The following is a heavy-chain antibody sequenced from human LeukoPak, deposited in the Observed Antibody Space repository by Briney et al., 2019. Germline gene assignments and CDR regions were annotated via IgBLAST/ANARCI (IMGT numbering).Heavy chain of an antibody. D-gene: IGHD1-1*01. CDR2: INWSGEKT. CDR1: GFTFSNYA. J-gene: IGHJ4*02. V-gene: IGHV3-23*01. Sequence: GGSLRLSCAVSGFTFSNYAMSWVRQAPGKGLEWVSGINWSGEKTSYADSVKGRFTIPRDSSRNTLYLQTNSLRAEDTAIYYCAHVGSCTAGTCVPGGYWGQGALVTVSS. CDR3: AHVGSCTAGTCVPGGY.